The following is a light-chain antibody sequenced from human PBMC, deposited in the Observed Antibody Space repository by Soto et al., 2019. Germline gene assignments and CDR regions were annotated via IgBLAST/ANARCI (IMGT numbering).Light chain of an antibody. CDR2: AAS. CDR1: QGISNY. CDR3: QKYKSAPFT. V-gene: IGKV1-27*01. Sequence: DIQMTQSPTSLSASVGDRVTITCRASQGISNYLAWYQQKPGKVPKLLIYAASTLQSGVPSRFSGSGSGTDFTLTITSVQPEDVATYYCQKYKSAPFTFGPGTKVDIK. J-gene: IGKJ3*01.